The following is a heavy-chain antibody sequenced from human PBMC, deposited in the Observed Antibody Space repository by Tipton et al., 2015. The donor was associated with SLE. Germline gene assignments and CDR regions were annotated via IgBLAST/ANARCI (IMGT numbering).Heavy chain of an antibody. CDR1: GFNFSTYA. D-gene: IGHD6-13*01. CDR3: ARDGYTRTWYYLDS. Sequence: SLRLSCAASGFNFSTYALHWVRQAPGKGLEWVAVIGYDGTNRHYVDSVKGRFTISRDNSRNTLLLQMTSLRPEDTAVYFCARDGYTRTWYYLDSWGQGTLVTVSS. CDR2: IGYDGTNR. V-gene: IGHV3-30*07. J-gene: IGHJ4*02.